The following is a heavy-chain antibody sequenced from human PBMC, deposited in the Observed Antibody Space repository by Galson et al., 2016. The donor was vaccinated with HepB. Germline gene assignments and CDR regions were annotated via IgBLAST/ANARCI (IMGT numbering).Heavy chain of an antibody. CDR1: GFTFSSYG. CDR2: ISNDGSNK. D-gene: IGHD3-10*01. J-gene: IGHJ4*02. Sequence: SLRLSCAASGFTFSSYGMHWVRQASGKGLAWVAVISNDGSNKDYADSVKGRFTISRDNSKNTLYLQMNSLRPEDTAVSYCAKDALITLVRGVIMSYFDYWGQGALVTVSS. V-gene: IGHV3-30*18. CDR3: AKDALITLVRGVIMSYFDY.